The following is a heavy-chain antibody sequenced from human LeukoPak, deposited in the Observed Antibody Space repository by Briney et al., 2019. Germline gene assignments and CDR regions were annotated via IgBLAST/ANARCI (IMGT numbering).Heavy chain of an antibody. Sequence: PSETLSLTCAVYGGSFSGYYWSWIRQPPGKGLEWIGEINHSGSTNYNPSLKSRVTISVDTSKNQFSLKLSSVTAADTAVYYCARGGRYSYGYEGNMKWRFDYWGQGTLVTVSS. CDR1: GGSFSGYY. J-gene: IGHJ4*02. V-gene: IGHV4-34*01. CDR3: ARGGRYSYGYEGNMKWRFDY. D-gene: IGHD5-18*01. CDR2: INHSGST.